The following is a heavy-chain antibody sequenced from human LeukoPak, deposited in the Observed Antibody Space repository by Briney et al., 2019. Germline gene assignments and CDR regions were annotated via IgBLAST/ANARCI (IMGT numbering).Heavy chain of an antibody. J-gene: IGHJ4*02. CDR3: ARKYEPYYYDSSGPFDY. D-gene: IGHD3-22*01. V-gene: IGHV1-69*05. Sequence: SVKVSCKASGGSFSSYAISWVRQAPGQGLEWMGGIIPIFGTANYAQKFQGRVTITTDESTSTAYMELSSLRSEDTAVYYCARKYEPYYYDSSGPFDYWGQGTLVTVSS. CDR1: GGSFSSYA. CDR2: IIPIFGTA.